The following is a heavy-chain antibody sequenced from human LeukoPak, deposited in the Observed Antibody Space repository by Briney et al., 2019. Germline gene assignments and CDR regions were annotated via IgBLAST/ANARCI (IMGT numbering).Heavy chain of an antibody. D-gene: IGHD2-2*01. J-gene: IGHJ6*02. Sequence: GRSLRLSCAASGFTFSSYGMHWVRQAPGKGLEWVAVISYDGSNKYYADSVKGRFTISRDNSKNTLYLQMNSLRAEDTAVYYCAKDGGSTSPYCYYGMDVWGQGTTVTVSS. CDR2: ISYDGSNK. V-gene: IGHV3-30*18. CDR3: AKDGGSTSPYCYYGMDV. CDR1: GFTFSSYG.